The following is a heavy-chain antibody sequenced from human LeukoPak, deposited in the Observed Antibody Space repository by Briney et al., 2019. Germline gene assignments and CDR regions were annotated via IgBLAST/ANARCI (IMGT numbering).Heavy chain of an antibody. V-gene: IGHV1-18*01. CDR1: GYTFTSYG. J-gene: IGHJ4*02. D-gene: IGHD3-22*01. CDR3: ARGLSAYYDSSGYYGLGY. Sequence: GASVKVSCKASGYTFTSYGISWVRQAPGQGLEWMGWISAYNGNTNYAQKLQGRVTMTTDTSTSTAYMELRSLRSDDTAVYYCARGLSAYYDSSGYYGLGYRGQGTLVTVSS. CDR2: ISAYNGNT.